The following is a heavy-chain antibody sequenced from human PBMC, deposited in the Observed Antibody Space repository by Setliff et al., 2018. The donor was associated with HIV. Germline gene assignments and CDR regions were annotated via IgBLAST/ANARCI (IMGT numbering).Heavy chain of an antibody. CDR3: ARDRPNWAMDY. V-gene: IGHV3-48*01. CDR2: ISYGSRAI. Sequence: LRLSCVASGVTFSSAQMNWVRQAPGKGLEWVSYISYGSRAIYYADSVKGRFTVSRDDAKNSVYLHMSSLTAEDTAVYYCARDRPNWAMDYWGQGTLVTVSS. CDR1: GVTFSSAQ. D-gene: IGHD7-27*01. J-gene: IGHJ4*02.